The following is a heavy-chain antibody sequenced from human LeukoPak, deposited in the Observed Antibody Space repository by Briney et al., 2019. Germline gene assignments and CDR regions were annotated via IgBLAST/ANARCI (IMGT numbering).Heavy chain of an antibody. J-gene: IGHJ4*02. CDR2: ISGSGDST. CDR3: ARDYGGSAHTYHFDF. V-gene: IGHV3-23*01. Sequence: PGGSLRLSCAASGFTFSNYAMNWVRQAPGKGLEWVSVISGSGDSTYSVDSVKGRFTISRDNSKNTLYLQMNSLRAEDTAFYFCARDYGGSAHTYHFDFWGQGILVTVSS. D-gene: IGHD4-23*01. CDR1: GFTFSNYA.